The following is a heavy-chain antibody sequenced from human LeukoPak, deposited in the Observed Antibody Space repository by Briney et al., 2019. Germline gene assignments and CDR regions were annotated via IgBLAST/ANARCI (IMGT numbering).Heavy chain of an antibody. CDR1: GGSIRSYY. CDR2: IYYSGST. Sequence: PSETLSLTCTVYGGSIRSYYWSWIRQPPGKGLEWIGYIYYSGSTNYNPSLRSLLTISVDTSDNQFSLKRSSVTAADTAVYYCARESDSSGYYDAFDIWGQGTMVTVSS. D-gene: IGHD3-22*01. V-gene: IGHV4-59*01. CDR3: ARESDSSGYYDAFDI. J-gene: IGHJ3*02.